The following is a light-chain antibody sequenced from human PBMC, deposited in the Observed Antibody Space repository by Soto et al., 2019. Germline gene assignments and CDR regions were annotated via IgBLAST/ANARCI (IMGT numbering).Light chain of an antibody. CDR2: DAS. CDR3: QQRSNWPPMYT. V-gene: IGKV3-11*01. J-gene: IGKJ2*01. CDR1: QSVSSY. Sequence: EIVLTQSPATLSLSPGERATLSCRASQSVSSYLAWYQQKPGQAPRLLIYDASNRATGIPARFSGSGSGTDFTLTISSLESEDFAVYYCQQRSNWPPMYTVGQGTKLEIK.